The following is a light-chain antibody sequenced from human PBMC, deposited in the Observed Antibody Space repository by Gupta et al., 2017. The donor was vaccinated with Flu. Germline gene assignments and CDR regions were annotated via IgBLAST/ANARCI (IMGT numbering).Light chain of an antibody. CDR2: AAS. CDR3: QQRDSSLWT. V-gene: IGKV1-39*01. Sequence: PSSLSASIGDTVTITCRARHSISVYLNWWQQKPGKSPNLLIFAASSLGSGVPSRFRGSGSGTDFTLTINKLQPEDFTTYYCQQRDSSLWTFGQGTKVEVK. CDR1: HSISVY. J-gene: IGKJ1*01.